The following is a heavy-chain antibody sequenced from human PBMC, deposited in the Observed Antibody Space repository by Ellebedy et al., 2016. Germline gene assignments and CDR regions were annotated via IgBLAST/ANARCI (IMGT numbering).Heavy chain of an antibody. V-gene: IGHV3-11*04. CDR3: AGDSSGYDY. J-gene: IGHJ4*02. D-gene: IGHD3-22*01. CDR1: GSSFSDYS. CDR2: ITTRTGTI. Sequence: GESLKISXAASGSSFSDYSMTWIRQAPGKGLEWISFITTRTGTIYYADSVKGRFTISRDNAKNSLYLQMNSLRAEDTAVYYCAGDSSGYDYWGQGTLVTVSS.